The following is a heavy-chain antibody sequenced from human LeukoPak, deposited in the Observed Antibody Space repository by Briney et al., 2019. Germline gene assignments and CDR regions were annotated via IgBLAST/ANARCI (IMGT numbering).Heavy chain of an antibody. CDR1: GYSISSGYY. D-gene: IGHD3-22*01. V-gene: IGHV4-38-2*02. J-gene: IGHJ4*02. Sequence: SETLSLTCTVSGYSISSGYYWGWVRQPPGEGLEWIGSIYHSGSTYYNPSLKSRVTISVDTSKNQFSLKLSSVIAADTAVYYCARDMSFRGAAYDSSGYYYAPFDYWGQGTLVTVSS. CDR3: ARDMSFRGAAYDSSGYYYAPFDY. CDR2: IYHSGST.